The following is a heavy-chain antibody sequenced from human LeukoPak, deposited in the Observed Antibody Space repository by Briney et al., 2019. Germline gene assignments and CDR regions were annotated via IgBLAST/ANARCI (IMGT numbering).Heavy chain of an antibody. Sequence: SQTLSLTCAISGDSVSSNSAAWNWFRQSPSRGLEWLGRTYYRSRWYNDYAVSVKSRITINPDTSKNQFSLQLNSVTPEDTAVYYCATVNSSSKWFDPWGQGTLVTVSS. V-gene: IGHV6-1*01. CDR2: TYYRSRWYN. D-gene: IGHD6-6*01. CDR1: GDSVSSNSAA. J-gene: IGHJ5*02. CDR3: ATVNSSSKWFDP.